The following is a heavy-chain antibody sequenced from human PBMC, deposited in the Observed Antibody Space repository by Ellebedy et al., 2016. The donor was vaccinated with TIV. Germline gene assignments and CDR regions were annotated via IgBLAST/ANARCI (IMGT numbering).Heavy chain of an antibody. D-gene: IGHD1-26*01. Sequence: SETLPLTCTVSGGSISSDHWGWIRQPAGKGLEWIGRSYGRENRYNPSLKNRVTISIDTSKNQFSLKLSSVTAADTAVYYCARQGYTGSYLDYWGQGILVTVSS. V-gene: IGHV4-59*08. CDR3: ARQGYTGSYLDY. CDR1: GGSISSDH. CDR2: SYGRENR. J-gene: IGHJ4*02.